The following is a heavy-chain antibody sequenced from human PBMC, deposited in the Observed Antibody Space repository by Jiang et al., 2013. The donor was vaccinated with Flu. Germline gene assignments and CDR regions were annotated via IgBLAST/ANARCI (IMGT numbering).Heavy chain of an antibody. V-gene: IGHV1-3*01. CDR1: GYTFSDFI. D-gene: IGHD3/OR15-3a*01. CDR2: INPVKGNT. J-gene: IGHJ5*02. Sequence: SGAEVKKPGASVKVSCKASGYTFSDFIIHWVRQAPGQGLEWMGWINPVKGNTKYSQQFQGRATVTRDTSATTAYMELSSLKSEDTAVYYCVRGGGYDWTGYPHGSSWIDPWGQGTLVTVSS. CDR3: VRGGGYDWTGYPHGSSWIDP.